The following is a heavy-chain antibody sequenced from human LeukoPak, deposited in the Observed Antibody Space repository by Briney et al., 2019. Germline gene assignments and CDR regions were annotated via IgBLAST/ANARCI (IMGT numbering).Heavy chain of an antibody. J-gene: IGHJ6*02. CDR2: IYCSGST. D-gene: IGHD3-3*01. V-gene: IGHV4-59*01. CDR3: ARLYDFWSGYYPN. CDR1: GGSISSYY. Sequence: PSETLSLTCTVSGGSISSYYWSWIRQPPGKGLEWIGYIYCSGSTNYNPSLKSRVTISVDTSKNQFSLKLSSVTAADTAVYYCARLYDFWSGYYPNWGQGTTVTVSS.